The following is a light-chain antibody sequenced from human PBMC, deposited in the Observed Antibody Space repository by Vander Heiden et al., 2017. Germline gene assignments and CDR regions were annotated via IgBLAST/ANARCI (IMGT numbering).Light chain of an antibody. V-gene: IGLV3-1*01. Sequence: SYALTQAPQVSVSPGQTASITCSGNELEDKFTSWYQCKPGQSPVLVIFQDYKRPSGIPERFSGSNSGNTATLTISGTQAIDEAEYYCQAWDSNTAIFGGGTKLTVL. CDR3: QAWDSNTAI. CDR1: ELEDKF. J-gene: IGLJ2*01. CDR2: QDY.